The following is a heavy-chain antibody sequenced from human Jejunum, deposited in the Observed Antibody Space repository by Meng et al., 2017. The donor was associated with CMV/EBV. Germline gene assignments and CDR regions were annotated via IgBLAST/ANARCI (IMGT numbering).Heavy chain of an antibody. V-gene: IGHV3-7*01. CDR1: TFSRYW. CDR2: IKQDGSEK. D-gene: IGHD3-10*02. Sequence: TFSRYWMNWVRPAPGKGLEWVANIKQDGSEKYYGDSVEGRFTISRDNAKNSLYLQMTSLRAEDTAVYYCARDRDFVPQGGYYDMDVWGQGTTVTVSS. CDR3: ARDRDFVPQGGYYDMDV. J-gene: IGHJ6*02.